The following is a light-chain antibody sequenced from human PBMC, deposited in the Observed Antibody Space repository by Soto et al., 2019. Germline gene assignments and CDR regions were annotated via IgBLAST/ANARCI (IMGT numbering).Light chain of an antibody. CDR1: QNISSY. CDR2: GAS. J-gene: IGKJ5*01. CDR3: QQYHKWPPIT. V-gene: IGKV3-15*01. Sequence: IVLTQSPATLSLSPGKRATLSCRASQNISSYLIWYQQKPGQAPRLLIYGASTRATGIPARFSGSGSGTEFTLTISSLQSEDFAVYYCQQYHKWPPITFGQGTRLEIK.